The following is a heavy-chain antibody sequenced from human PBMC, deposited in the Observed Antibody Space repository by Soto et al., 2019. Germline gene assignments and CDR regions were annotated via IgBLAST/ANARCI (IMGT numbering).Heavy chain of an antibody. V-gene: IGHV3-30*18. J-gene: IGHJ4*02. CDR1: VFTCSSYG. CDR3: AKDREGAYFDY. Sequence: PWRSLRLSCSASVFTCSSYGMHWFRQAPGKGLEWVAVISYDGSNKYYADSVKGRFTISRDNSKNTLYLQMNSLRAEDTAVYYCAKDREGAYFDYWGQGTLVTVSS. D-gene: IGHD1-26*01. CDR2: ISYDGSNK.